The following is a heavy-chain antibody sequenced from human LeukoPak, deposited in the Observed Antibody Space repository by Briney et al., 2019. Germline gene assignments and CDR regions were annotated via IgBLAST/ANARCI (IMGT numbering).Heavy chain of an antibody. CDR1: GFTFSSYW. CDR2: INSDGSST. D-gene: IGHD6-13*01. V-gene: IGHV3-74*01. J-gene: IGHJ4*02. Sequence: GGSLRLSCAASGFTFSSYWMHWVCQAPGKGLVWVSRINSDGSSTSYADSVKGRFTISRDNAKNTLYLQMNSLRAEDTAVYYCARDGGIALPFDYWGQGTLVTVSS. CDR3: ARDGGIALPFDY.